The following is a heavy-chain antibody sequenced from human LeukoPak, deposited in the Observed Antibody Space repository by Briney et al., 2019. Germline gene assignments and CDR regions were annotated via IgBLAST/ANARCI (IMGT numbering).Heavy chain of an antibody. CDR1: GFSFTSYG. CDR2: TSPYNGNT. V-gene: IGHV1-18*01. Sequence: ASVNVSCKTSGFSFTSYGISWVRQAPGQGLEWMGWTSPYNGNTKYEHKLQGRVTMTTDTSTSTAYMELRSLRSDDTAVYYCARQMDSSSNNYYAYYFDYWGQGTLVTVSS. CDR3: ARQMDSSSNNYYAYYFDY. D-gene: IGHD3-22*01. J-gene: IGHJ4*02.